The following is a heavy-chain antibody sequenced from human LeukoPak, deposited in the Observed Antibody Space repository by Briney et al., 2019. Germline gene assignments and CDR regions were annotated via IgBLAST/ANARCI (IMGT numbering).Heavy chain of an antibody. Sequence: SETLSLTRTVSGGSITSNTFYWAWIRQPPGKPLDWLGTIYYTGGTYSNPSLKSRVTISVDTSKNQFFLTLRSVAAADTAFYYCARIGYSYGPQYYFDYWGQGTLVTVSS. CDR3: ARIGYSYGPQYYFDY. D-gene: IGHD5-18*01. J-gene: IGHJ4*02. CDR2: IYYTGGT. V-gene: IGHV4-39*07. CDR1: GGSITSNTFY.